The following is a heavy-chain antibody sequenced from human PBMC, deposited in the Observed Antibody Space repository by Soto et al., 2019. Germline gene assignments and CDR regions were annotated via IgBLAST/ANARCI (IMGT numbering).Heavy chain of an antibody. J-gene: IGHJ4*02. CDR2: ISKDGSNK. CDR1: GFTFSSYA. D-gene: IGHD2-15*01. V-gene: IGHV3-30-3*01. CDR3: ARFKGCSGGSCYSYFDY. Sequence: QVQLVESGGGVVQPGRSLRLSCAASGFTFSSYAMHWVRQAPGKGLEWVAVISKDGSNKYYADSVKGRFTISRDNSKNTLYLQMNSLRAEDTAVCYCARFKGCSGGSCYSYFDYWGQGTLVTVSS.